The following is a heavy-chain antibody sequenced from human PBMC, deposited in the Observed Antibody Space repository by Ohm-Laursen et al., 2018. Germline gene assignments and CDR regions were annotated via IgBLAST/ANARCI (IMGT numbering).Heavy chain of an antibody. CDR3: ARGSGFFKLDV. Sequence: GTLSLTWAVYGGSFSGYFWNWIRQPPGKGLEWIGEINQSGSTKYNPSLKRRVTLSADSSNSQFSLRLTSVTAADTATYYCARGSGFFKLDVWGQGTTVTVSS. V-gene: IGHV4-34*01. CDR2: INQSGST. CDR1: GGSFSGYF. J-gene: IGHJ6*02. D-gene: IGHD6-19*01.